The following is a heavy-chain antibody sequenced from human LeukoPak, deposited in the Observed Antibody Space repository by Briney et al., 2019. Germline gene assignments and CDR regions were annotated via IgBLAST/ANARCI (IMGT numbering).Heavy chain of an antibody. CDR3: AKVTGYCSSTSCYKPFDP. J-gene: IGHJ5*02. CDR2: ISGSGGST. V-gene: IGHV3-23*01. Sequence: QPGGSLRLSCAASGFTVSGNYMSWVRQAPGKGLECVSAISGSGGSTYYADSVKGRFTISRDNSKNTLYLQMNSLRAEDTAVYYCAKVTGYCSSTSCYKPFDPWGQGTLVTVSS. CDR1: GFTVSGNY. D-gene: IGHD2-2*02.